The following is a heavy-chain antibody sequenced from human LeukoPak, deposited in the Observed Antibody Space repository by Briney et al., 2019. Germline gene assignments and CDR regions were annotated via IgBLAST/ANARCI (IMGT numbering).Heavy chain of an antibody. V-gene: IGHV1-2*02. J-gene: IGHJ6*03. CDR1: GYTFTGYY. Sequence: ASVKVSCKASGYTFTGYYMHWVRQAPGQGLEWMGWINPNSGGTNYAQKFQGRVTMTRDTSISTAYMELSRLRSDDTAVYYCARDGLGYCSGGSCYSYYYYMDVWGKGTTVTVSS. CDR2: INPNSGGT. D-gene: IGHD2-15*01. CDR3: ARDGLGYCSGGSCYSYYYYMDV.